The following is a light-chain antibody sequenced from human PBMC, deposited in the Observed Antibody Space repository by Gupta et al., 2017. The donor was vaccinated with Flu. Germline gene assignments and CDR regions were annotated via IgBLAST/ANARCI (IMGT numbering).Light chain of an antibody. Sequence: TSSEVGRYSYVSWYQQHPGKAPKLMIYDVTNRPAGVSHRFSGSKSGNTASLSISVLQAEDEADYYFSSYTSSGTLVIGGGTKLTVL. CDR2: DVT. CDR1: SSEVGRYSY. V-gene: IGLV2-14*03. CDR3: SSYTSSGTLV. J-gene: IGLJ2*01.